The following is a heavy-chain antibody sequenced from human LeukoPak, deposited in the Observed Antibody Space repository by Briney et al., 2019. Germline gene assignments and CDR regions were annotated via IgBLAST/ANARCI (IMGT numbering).Heavy chain of an antibody. J-gene: IGHJ6*03. CDR3: ARRSMTTDYYMDV. V-gene: IGHV5-51*01. Sequence: NLGESLKISCKGSGYSFTSYWIGWVRQMPGKGLEWMGIIYPGDSDTRYSPSFQGQVAISADKSISTAYLQWSSLKASDTAMYYCARRSMTTDYYMDVWGKGTTVTVSS. CDR1: GYSFTSYW. D-gene: IGHD4-11*01. CDR2: IYPGDSDT.